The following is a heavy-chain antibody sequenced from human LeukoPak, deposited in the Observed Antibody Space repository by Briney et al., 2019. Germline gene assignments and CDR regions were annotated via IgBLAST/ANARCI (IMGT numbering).Heavy chain of an antibody. CDR1: GGSISSGGYF. CDR3: ARVLLCSGGTCGFDP. D-gene: IGHD2-15*01. CDR2: IYYSGTT. V-gene: IGHV4-31*03. Sequence: SETLSLTCTVSGGSISSGGYFWTWIRQHPGKGLEWIGYIYYSGTTYYNPSLRSRVTLSIDTSKNQNQFSLKLTSVTAADTAMYYCARVLLCSGGTCGFDPWGQGTLVTVSS. J-gene: IGHJ5*02.